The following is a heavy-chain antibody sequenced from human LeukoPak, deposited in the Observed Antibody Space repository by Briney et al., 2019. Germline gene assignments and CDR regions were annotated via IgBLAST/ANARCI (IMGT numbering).Heavy chain of an antibody. J-gene: IGHJ4*02. Sequence: SETLSLTCTVSGGSVSSSSYYWGWVRQPPGKGLEWIGSIYYSGSTYYNPSLKSRVTVSVDTSKNQFSLKLSSVTAADTAVYYCAGAGRRVDYWGQGTLVTVSS. CDR1: GGSVSSSSYY. CDR3: AGAGRRVDY. CDR2: IYYSGST. V-gene: IGHV4-39*01.